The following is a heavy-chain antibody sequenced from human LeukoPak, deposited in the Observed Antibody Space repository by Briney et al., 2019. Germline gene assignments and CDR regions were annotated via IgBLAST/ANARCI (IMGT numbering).Heavy chain of an antibody. CDR3: ARLYYDFWSGYFVRWFDP. J-gene: IGHJ5*02. V-gene: IGHV4-39*01. Sequence: PSETLSLTCTVSGGSISSSSYCWGWLRQPPGKGLEWVGSIYDSGSTYYNPSLKCRVPISIDTYKNQFPLKLISVTAADTAVYYCARLYYDFWSGYFVRWFDPWGQGTLVTASS. CDR1: GGSISSSSYC. CDR2: IYDSGST. D-gene: IGHD3-3*01.